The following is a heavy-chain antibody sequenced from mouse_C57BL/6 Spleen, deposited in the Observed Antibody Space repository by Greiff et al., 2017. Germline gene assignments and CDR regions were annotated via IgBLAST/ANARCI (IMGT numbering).Heavy chain of an antibody. CDR3: ARRVGWYFDV. CDR2: IDPSDSYT. V-gene: IGHV1-59*01. Sequence: VQLQQPGAELVRPGTSVKLSCKASGYTFTSYWMHWVKQRPGQGLEWIGVIDPSDSYTNYNQKFKGKATLTVDTSSITAYMQLSSLTSEDSAVYYCARRVGWYFDVWGTGTTVTVSS. D-gene: IGHD1-1*02. CDR1: GYTFTSYW. J-gene: IGHJ1*03.